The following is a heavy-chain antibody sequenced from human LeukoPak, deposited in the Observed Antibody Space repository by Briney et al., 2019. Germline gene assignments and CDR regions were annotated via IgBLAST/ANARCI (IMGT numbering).Heavy chain of an antibody. D-gene: IGHD2-15*01. J-gene: IGHJ4*02. V-gene: IGHV3-23*01. CDR1: GFTFSSYA. CDR2: ISGSGGST. CDR3: AKDTVVVVAATTLFDY. Sequence: GGSLRLSCAASGFTFSSYAMSWVRQAPGKGLEWVSAISGSGGSTYYADSVKGRFTISRDTSKDTLYLQMNSLRAEDTAVYYCAKDTVVVVAATTLFDYWGQGTLITVSA.